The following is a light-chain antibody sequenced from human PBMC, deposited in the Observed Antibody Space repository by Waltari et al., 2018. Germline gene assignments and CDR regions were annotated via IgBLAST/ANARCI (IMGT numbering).Light chain of an antibody. J-gene: IGLJ2*01. CDR1: SNDVGGYNS. Sequence: QSALTQPASVSGSPGQSVTIFCTGTSNDVGGYNSVSWYQEHPGQAPRVIIYDVSDRPSGVSDRFSGSKSGNTASLTISGLQAEDEADYYCSSQSSNNVELFGGGTKLTVL. V-gene: IGLV2-14*01. CDR2: DVS. CDR3: SSQSSNNVEL.